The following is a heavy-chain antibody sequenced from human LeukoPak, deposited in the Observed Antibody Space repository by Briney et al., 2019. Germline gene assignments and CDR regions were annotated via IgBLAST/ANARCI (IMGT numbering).Heavy chain of an antibody. CDR1: SGSLTSSIYY. J-gene: IGHJ6*03. Sequence: SETLSLTCTVSSGSLTSSIYYWDWIRQPPGKGLEWIGNIYYSGRTFYNPTLKSRVPMSVDTSKNQFSLNLSSVTAADTAVYFCAGGVTTNGYYYYIAVWGKGTTVTVSS. CDR3: AGGVTTNGYYYYIAV. D-gene: IGHD4-17*01. CDR2: IYYSGRT. V-gene: IGHV4-39*01.